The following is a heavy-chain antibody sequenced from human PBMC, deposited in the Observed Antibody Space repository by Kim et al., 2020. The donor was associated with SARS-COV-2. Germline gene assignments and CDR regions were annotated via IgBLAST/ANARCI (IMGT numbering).Heavy chain of an antibody. D-gene: IGHD4-17*01. V-gene: IGHV7-4-1*01. CDR3: ARKGYGDSPAWFDS. CDR1: GYTFSNHE. J-gene: IGHJ5*01. CDR2: INTNTGNP. Sequence: ASVKVSCKASGYTFSNHEMNWVRQAPGQGLEWMGWINTNTGNPTYAQGFTGRFVFSLDTSVTTAYLQIGSLKAEDTAVYYCARKGYGDSPAWFDSWGQGT.